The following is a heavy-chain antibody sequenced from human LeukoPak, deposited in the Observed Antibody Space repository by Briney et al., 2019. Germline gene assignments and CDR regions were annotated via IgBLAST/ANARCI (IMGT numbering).Heavy chain of an antibody. CDR3: AKDYGGNLYNWFDP. J-gene: IGHJ5*02. V-gene: IGHV3-9*01. D-gene: IGHD4-23*01. Sequence: SSGDYYWSWIRQPPGKGLEWVSGISWNSGSIGYADSVKGRFTISRDNAKNSLYLQMNSLRAEDTALYYCAKDYGGNLYNWFDPWGQGTLVTVSS. CDR1: SSGDYY. CDR2: ISWNSGSI.